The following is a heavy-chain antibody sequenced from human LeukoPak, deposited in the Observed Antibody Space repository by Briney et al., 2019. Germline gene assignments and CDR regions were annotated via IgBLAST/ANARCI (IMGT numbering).Heavy chain of an antibody. V-gene: IGHV4-59*11. D-gene: IGHD4-17*01. CDR2: ISYIGST. J-gene: IGHJ3*02. CDR3: ARDLVTVTKGFDI. Sequence: SETLSLTCAVPADSFSSHYWTWIRQPPGKGLEWIGYISYIGSTNYNPSLKSRVTISIDTSKNQFSLKLTSVTAADTAVYYCARDLVTVTKGFDIWGQGTMVSVSS. CDR1: ADSFSSHY.